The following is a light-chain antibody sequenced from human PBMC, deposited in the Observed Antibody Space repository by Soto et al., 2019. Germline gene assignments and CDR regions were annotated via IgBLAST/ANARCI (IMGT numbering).Light chain of an antibody. V-gene: IGKV1-12*01. CDR1: QGISSW. CDR3: QQANSFPIT. CDR2: AAS. Sequence: DIQMTQSPSSVSASVGDRVTITCRASQGISSWLAWYQKKPGKAPNLLIYAASSLQSGVPSRFSGSESGTDFTLTISSLQPEDCAIYFCQQANSFPITLGHGTRLEIK. J-gene: IGKJ5*01.